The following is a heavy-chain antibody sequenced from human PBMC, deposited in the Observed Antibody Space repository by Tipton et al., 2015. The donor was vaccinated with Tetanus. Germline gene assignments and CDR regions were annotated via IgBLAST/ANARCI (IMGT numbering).Heavy chain of an antibody. Sequence: TLSLTCTVSGGSINTGGFYWSWIRQYPGKGLEWIGYVYYSGTTSYNPSLKSRVTISVDKSKNQFSLNLTSVSAADTAVYYCARDAAVVVRGPTMGYCGLDVWGHGTPVTVSS. CDR1: GGSINTGGFY. J-gene: IGHJ6*02. CDR3: ARDAAVVVRGPTMGYCGLDV. V-gene: IGHV4-31*03. D-gene: IGHD3-10*01. CDR2: VYYSGTT.